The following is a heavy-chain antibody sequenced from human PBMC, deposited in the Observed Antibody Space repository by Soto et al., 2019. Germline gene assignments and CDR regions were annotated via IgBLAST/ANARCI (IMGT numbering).Heavy chain of an antibody. V-gene: IGHV3-53*01. CDR2: IYSGGST. CDR3: ARSGYSYGPFDY. Sequence: EVQLVESGGGLIQPGGSLRLSCAASGFTVSSTYMSWVRQAPGKGLEWVSVIYSGGSTYYADSVKGRFTISRDNSKNTRYLQMNSLRAEDTAVYSCARSGYSYGPFDYWGQGTLVTVSS. J-gene: IGHJ4*02. CDR1: GFTVSSTY. D-gene: IGHD5-18*01.